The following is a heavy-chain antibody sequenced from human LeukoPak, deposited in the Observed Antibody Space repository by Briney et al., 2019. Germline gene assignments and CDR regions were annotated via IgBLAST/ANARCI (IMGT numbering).Heavy chain of an antibody. Sequence: GGSLRLSCAASGFTFSDYGMIWGRQAPGKGLEWVSYITRSSALHYADSVKGRFTISRDNAKNSLFLQMSSLRDEDTAVYYCARRERQSGNYYYFDYWGQGTLVTVSS. V-gene: IGHV3-48*02. CDR1: GFTFSDYG. J-gene: IGHJ4*02. CDR2: ITRSSAL. D-gene: IGHD1-26*01. CDR3: ARRERQSGNYYYFDY.